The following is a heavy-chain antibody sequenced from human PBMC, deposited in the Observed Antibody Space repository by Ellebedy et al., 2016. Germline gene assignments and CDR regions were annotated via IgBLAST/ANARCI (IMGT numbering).Heavy chain of an antibody. Sequence: GGSLRLXXEASGFTFSFYVMSWVRQAPGKGLEWVSGISGSVGSTYYADSVKGRFTISRDNSKNTLYLQMNSLGADDTAVYYCAKVRDDSGDFVFDYWGQGTLVTVSS. J-gene: IGHJ4*02. CDR3: AKVRDDSGDFVFDY. CDR2: ISGSVGST. CDR1: GFTFSFYV. D-gene: IGHD4-17*01. V-gene: IGHV3-23*01.